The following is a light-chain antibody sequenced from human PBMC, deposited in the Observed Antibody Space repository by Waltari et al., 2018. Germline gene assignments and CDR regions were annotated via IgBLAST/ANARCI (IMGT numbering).Light chain of an antibody. CDR2: GNS. Sequence: QSVLTPPPSVSGAPGQRVTISCTGSSSNIGAGYAVHWYQQLPGPAPKLLIYGNSNRPSGVPDRFSGSKSGTSASLAITGLQAEDEADYYCQSYDSSLSGSVVFGGGTKLTVL. CDR3: QSYDSSLSGSVV. CDR1: SSNIGAGYA. J-gene: IGLJ2*01. V-gene: IGLV1-40*01.